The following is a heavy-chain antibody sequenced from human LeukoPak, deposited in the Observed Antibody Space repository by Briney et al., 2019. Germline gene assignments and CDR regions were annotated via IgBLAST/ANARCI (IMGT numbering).Heavy chain of an antibody. CDR3: ARASIFGVVFYYMDV. Sequence: SVKVSCKASGGSFSSYAISWVRQAPGQGLEWLGGIVPVFGSANYARTFQGRLAITTDESTKTAYMELSSLIYEDTAVYYCARASIFGVVFYYMDVWGKGTSVTVS. J-gene: IGHJ6*03. CDR2: IVPVFGSA. V-gene: IGHV1-69*05. CDR1: GGSFSSYA. D-gene: IGHD3-3*01.